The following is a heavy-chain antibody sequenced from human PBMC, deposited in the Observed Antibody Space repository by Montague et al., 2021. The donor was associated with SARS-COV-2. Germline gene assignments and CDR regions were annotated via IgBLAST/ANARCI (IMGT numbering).Heavy chain of an antibody. CDR1: GGSFSAFY. Sequence: SETLSLTCAVYGGSFSAFYWDWIRQSPEKGLEWIGEIGHNGLTKSNPSLGSRFITSVDKSKSQFSLKVTSLTAADSAMYYCAARKYVYGSGRTWFDYWSQGTLVTVSS. D-gene: IGHD3-10*01. V-gene: IGHV4-34*01. J-gene: IGHJ5*01. CDR3: AARKYVYGSGRTWFDY. CDR2: IGHNGLT.